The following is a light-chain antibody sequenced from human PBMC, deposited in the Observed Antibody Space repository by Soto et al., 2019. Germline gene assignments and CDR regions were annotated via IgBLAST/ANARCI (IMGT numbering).Light chain of an antibody. Sequence: EIVLTQSPATLSLSPGERATLSCRASQSVSRFLAWYQQKPGQAPRLLIYDASNRATGIPARFSGSGSGTDFTLTISSLEPEDFAVYYCQHRSIWPFTFGPGTKVDLK. V-gene: IGKV3-11*01. CDR3: QHRSIWPFT. J-gene: IGKJ3*01. CDR1: QSVSRF. CDR2: DAS.